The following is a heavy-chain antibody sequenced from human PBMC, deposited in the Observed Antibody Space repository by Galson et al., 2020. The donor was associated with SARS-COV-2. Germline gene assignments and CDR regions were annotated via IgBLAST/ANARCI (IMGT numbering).Heavy chain of an antibody. Sequence: ASVKVSCKASGYTFTNYGITWVRQAPGQGLEWMGWISTYNGNRNYAQKFQGRVTMTTDTSTTTAYMEMRSLSSDDTAVYYCARDSTRGDYGDSRFDPWGQGTLVTVSS. CDR1: GYTFTNYG. D-gene: IGHD4-17*01. J-gene: IGHJ5*02. V-gene: IGHV1-18*04. CDR3: ARDSTRGDYGDSRFDP. CDR2: ISTYNGNR.